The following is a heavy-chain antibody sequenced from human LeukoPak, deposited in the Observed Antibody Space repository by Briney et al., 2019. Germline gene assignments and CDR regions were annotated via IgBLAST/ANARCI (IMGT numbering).Heavy chain of an antibody. CDR3: ARDWDYYDSSGYLY. V-gene: IGHV4-4*07. CDR2: IYTSGST. J-gene: IGHJ4*02. CDR1: GGSFSGYY. Sequence: SETLSLTCAVYGGSFSGYYWSWIRQPAGKGLEWIGRIYTSGSTNYNPSLKSRVTMSVDTSKNQFSLKLSSVTAADTAVYYCARDWDYYDSSGYLYWGQGTLVTVSS. D-gene: IGHD3-22*01.